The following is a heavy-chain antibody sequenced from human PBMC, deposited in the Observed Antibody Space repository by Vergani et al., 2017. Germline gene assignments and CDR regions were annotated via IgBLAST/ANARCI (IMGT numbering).Heavy chain of an antibody. J-gene: IGHJ1*01. Sequence: QVQLQESGPGLVKPSETLSLTCTVSGGSISSYYWSWIRQPPGKGLEWIGDINYSGSTNYNPSLTSRVPISVDTSKNQFSLKLSSVTAADTAVYYCARSSSSWYVYFQHWGQGTLVTVSS. CDR1: GGSISSYY. CDR3: ARSSSSWYVYFQH. CDR2: INYSGST. D-gene: IGHD6-13*01. V-gene: IGHV4-59*08.